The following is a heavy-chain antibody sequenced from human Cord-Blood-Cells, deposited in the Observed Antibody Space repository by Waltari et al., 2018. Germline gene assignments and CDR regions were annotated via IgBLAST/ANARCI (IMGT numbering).Heavy chain of an antibody. CDR1: GGSFSGYY. CDR2: INHSGST. D-gene: IGHD1-26*01. Sequence: QVQLQQWGAGLLKPSETLSLTCAVYGGSFSGYYWSWIRQPPGKGLEWIGEINHSGSTNNNPSLKSRVTISVDTSKNQFSLKLSSVTAADTAVYYCARVGAFGWELLYYFDYWGQGTLVTVSS. V-gene: IGHV4-34*01. CDR3: ARVGAFGWELLYYFDY. J-gene: IGHJ4*02.